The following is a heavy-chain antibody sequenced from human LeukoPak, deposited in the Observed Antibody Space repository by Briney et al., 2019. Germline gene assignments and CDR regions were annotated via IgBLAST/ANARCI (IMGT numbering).Heavy chain of an antibody. CDR3: ARGVAVAGTGGSY. CDR1: GYTFTGHG. J-gene: IGHJ4*02. Sequence: ASVKVSCKASGYTFTGHGISWVRQAPGQGLEWMGWISAYDGHTKYAQKLQGRVTMTTDTSTSTAYMELRSLRSDDTAVYYCARGVAVAGTGGSYWGQGTLVTVSS. CDR2: ISAYDGHT. V-gene: IGHV1-18*01. D-gene: IGHD6-19*01.